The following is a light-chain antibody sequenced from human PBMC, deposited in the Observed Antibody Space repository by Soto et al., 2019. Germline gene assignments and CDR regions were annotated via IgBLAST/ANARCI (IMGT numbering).Light chain of an antibody. CDR3: GTWDSDLSAGV. CDR1: SSNIGKNY. Sequence: QSVLTQPPSVSAAPGQKVTISCSGSSSNIGKNYVSWYQQLPGTAPRLLIYENDIRPSGIPDRFSGSKSGTAATLGITGLQTGDEADYYCGTWDSDLSAGVFGGGTKLTVL. J-gene: IGLJ2*01. CDR2: END. V-gene: IGLV1-51*02.